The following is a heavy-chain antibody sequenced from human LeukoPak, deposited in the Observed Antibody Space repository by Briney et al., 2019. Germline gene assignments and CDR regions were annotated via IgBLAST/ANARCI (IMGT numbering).Heavy chain of an antibody. J-gene: IGHJ4*02. CDR1: GGTFSSYA. Sequence: ASVKVSCKASGGTFSSYAISWVRQAPGQGLEWMGWISAYNGNTNYAQKLQGRVTMTTDTSTSTAYMELRSLRSDDTAVYYCARDPLERYCSSTSCLNFDYWGQGTLVTVSS. V-gene: IGHV1-18*01. CDR3: ARDPLERYCSSTSCLNFDY. CDR2: ISAYNGNT. D-gene: IGHD2-2*01.